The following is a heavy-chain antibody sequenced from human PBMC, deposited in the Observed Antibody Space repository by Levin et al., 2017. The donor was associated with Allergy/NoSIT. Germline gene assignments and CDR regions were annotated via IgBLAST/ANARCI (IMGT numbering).Heavy chain of an antibody. CDR1: GGSISSGSYY. CDR2: IYSSGSA. V-gene: IGHV4-61*02. J-gene: IGHJ4*02. Sequence: ALETLSLTCKVSGGSISSGSYYWSWIRQPAAKGLEWIGRIYSSGSANYNSSLKRLVTITEDTTKTQFSLMLSSVTAAATAVYYCARAEVGSEHWGQGTLVTVSS. CDR3: ARAEVGSEH. D-gene: IGHD3-10*01.